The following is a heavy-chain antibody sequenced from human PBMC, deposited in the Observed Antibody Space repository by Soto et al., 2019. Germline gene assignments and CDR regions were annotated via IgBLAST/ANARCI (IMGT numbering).Heavy chain of an antibody. D-gene: IGHD3-10*01. Sequence: PGGSLRLSCAASGFTFSGHTINWVRQAPGKGLEWVSSVSRSSSYIYCADSVKGRFTVSRDDAEKSLYLQMNSLRAEDTAIYYCARCMGFDGSGYAFFDSWGQGTQVTVSS. J-gene: IGHJ4*02. CDR1: GFTFSGHT. CDR2: VSRSSSYI. V-gene: IGHV3-21*01. CDR3: ARCMGFDGSGYAFFDS.